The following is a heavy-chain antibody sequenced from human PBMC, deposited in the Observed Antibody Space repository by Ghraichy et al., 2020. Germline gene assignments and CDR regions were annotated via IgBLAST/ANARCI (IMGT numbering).Heavy chain of an antibody. J-gene: IGHJ4*02. CDR2: IYYSGST. D-gene: IGHD3-3*01. CDR3: ARHQNYDFWSGYWEDYFDY. Sequence: SETLSLTCTVSGGSISSSSYYWGWIRQPPGKGLEWIGSIYYSGSTYYNPSLKSRVTISVDTSKNQFSLKLSSVTAADTAVYYCARHQNYDFWSGYWEDYFDYWGQGTLVTVSS. V-gene: IGHV4-39*01. CDR1: GGSISSSSYY.